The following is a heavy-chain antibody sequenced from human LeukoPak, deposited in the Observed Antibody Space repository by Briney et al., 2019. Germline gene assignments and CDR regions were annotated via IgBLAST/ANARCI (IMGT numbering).Heavy chain of an antibody. V-gene: IGHV3-23*01. CDR1: GFTFSHYA. CDR2: MSSSGNTT. CDR3: ARDQQGPDY. J-gene: IGHJ4*02. D-gene: IGHD6-13*01. Sequence: GGSLRLSCAASGFTFSHYAIYWVRQAPGKGLEWVSGMSSSGNTTYYADSVKGRFTISRDNSKNTLYLQMNSLRAEDTAVYYCARDQQGPDYWGQGTLVTVSS.